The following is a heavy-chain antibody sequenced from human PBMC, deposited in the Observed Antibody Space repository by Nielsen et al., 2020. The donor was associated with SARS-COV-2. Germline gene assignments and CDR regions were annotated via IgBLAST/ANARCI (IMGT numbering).Heavy chain of an antibody. Sequence: GESLKISCAASGFTFSSYGMHWVRQAPGKGLEWVAVISCDGSNKYYADSVKGRFTISRDNSKNTLYLQMNSLRAEDTAVYYCAKSSAYGYYYYYGMDVWGQGTTVTVSS. D-gene: IGHD3-10*01. J-gene: IGHJ6*02. CDR2: ISCDGSNK. CDR1: GFTFSSYG. V-gene: IGHV3-30*18. CDR3: AKSSAYGYYYYYGMDV.